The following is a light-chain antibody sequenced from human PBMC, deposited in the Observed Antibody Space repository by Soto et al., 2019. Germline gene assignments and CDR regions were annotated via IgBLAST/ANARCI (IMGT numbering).Light chain of an antibody. CDR3: QQSNSYHWT. Sequence: DIQMTQSPSTLSASVGDRVTITCRASQSISSWLAWYQQKPGKAPKLLIYKASSLESGVPSRFSGSGSGTEFTLTISSLQPDDFETYYCQQSNSYHWTFGQGTKVEIK. J-gene: IGKJ1*01. CDR1: QSISSW. CDR2: KAS. V-gene: IGKV1-5*03.